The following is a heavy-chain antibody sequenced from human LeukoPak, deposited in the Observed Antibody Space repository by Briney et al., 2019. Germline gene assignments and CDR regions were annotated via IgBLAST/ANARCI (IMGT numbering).Heavy chain of an antibody. CDR2: INHSGNT. J-gene: IGHJ4*02. D-gene: IGHD3-16*02. V-gene: IGHV4-39*07. CDR3: ARDRSYDY. CDR1: GGSISSSSYY. Sequence: TSETLSLTCTVSGGSISSSSYYWGWIRQPPGKGLEWIGEINHSGNTNYNPSLKSRVTISLDTSKNQFSLKLSSVTAADTAVYYCARDRSYDYWGQGTLVTVSS.